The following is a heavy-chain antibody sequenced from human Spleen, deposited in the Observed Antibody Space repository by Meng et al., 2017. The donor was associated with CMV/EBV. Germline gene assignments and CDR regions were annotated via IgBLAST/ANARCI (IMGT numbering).Heavy chain of an antibody. J-gene: IGHJ4*02. CDR3: ATENAALADN. D-gene: IGHD6-19*01. V-gene: IGHV3-74*01. CDR1: GFTFSNCW. CDR2: INSDGSST. Sequence: GGSLRLSCAASGFTFSNCWMHWVRQAPGKGLVWVSRINSDGSSTSYADSVKGRFTISRDNAKNTLYLQMNSLRAEDTAMYYCATENAALADNWGQGTLVTVSS.